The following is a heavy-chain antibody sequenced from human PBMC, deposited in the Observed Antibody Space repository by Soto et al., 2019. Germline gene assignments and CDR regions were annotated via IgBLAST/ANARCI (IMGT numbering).Heavy chain of an antibody. Sequence: EVQLVEAGGGLVQPGGSLRLSCVASGFTFSSYWMTWVRQSPGKGLECVANINQDGSEKYYVDSVKGRFTISRDNAKNSLYLQMSSLRPDDTAVYYCARGAAYCTADTCYQRNYFDYWGQGTLVTVSS. V-gene: IGHV3-7*01. CDR3: ARGAAYCTADTCYQRNYFDY. D-gene: IGHD2-15*01. J-gene: IGHJ4*02. CDR2: INQDGSEK. CDR1: GFTFSSYW.